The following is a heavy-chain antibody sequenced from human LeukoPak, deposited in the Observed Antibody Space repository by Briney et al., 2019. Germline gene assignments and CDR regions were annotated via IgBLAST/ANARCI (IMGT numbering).Heavy chain of an antibody. CDR2: ISGSGDST. CDR3: AKHFDNSAGKDFFDY. J-gene: IGHJ4*02. D-gene: IGHD6-19*01. Sequence: PGGSLRLSCAASGFTFGSYAMSWVRQAPGKGLEWVSAISGSGDSTSYADSVEGRFTISRDNSKNTLFLRMNSLRAEDTAVYYCAKHFDNSAGKDFFDYWGQGTLVTVSS. CDR1: GFTFGSYA. V-gene: IGHV3-23*01.